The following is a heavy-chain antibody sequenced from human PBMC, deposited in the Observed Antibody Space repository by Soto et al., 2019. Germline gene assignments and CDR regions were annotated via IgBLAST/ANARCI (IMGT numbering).Heavy chain of an antibody. J-gene: IGHJ4*02. CDR1: GGSLSRRASY. D-gene: IGHD3-10*01. V-gene: IGHV4-31*03. CDR3: GDGFYGSGGPDV. CDR2: VFHIETT. Sequence: PSETLSLTCSVSGGSLSRRASYWDWMRQIPGRGLEWIGYVFHIETTCYTLPLRTRLSLSIDTSTNLFFLNLSSVTAADTAIYYCGDGFYGSGGPDVWGPGILVTVSS.